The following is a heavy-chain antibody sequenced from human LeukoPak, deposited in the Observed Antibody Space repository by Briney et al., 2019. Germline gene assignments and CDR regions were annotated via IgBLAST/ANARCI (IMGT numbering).Heavy chain of an antibody. V-gene: IGHV3-30*19. Sequence: GRSLRLSCVASGFTFSSYGIHWVRQAPGKGLEWVAIISYDGTKTFYADSVKGRFAISRDSPGNMLYLQMNSLRAEDTAVYYCAKDGSVMVNPTYYFDHWGQGVLVTVSS. CDR2: ISYDGTKT. D-gene: IGHD3-22*01. CDR1: GFTFSSYG. CDR3: AKDGSVMVNPTYYFDH. J-gene: IGHJ1*01.